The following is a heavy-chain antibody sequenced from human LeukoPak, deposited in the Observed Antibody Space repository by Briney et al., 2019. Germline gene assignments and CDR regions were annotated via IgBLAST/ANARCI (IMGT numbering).Heavy chain of an antibody. D-gene: IGHD5-18*01. CDR2: ISSSGNTI. CDR3: ASPRESDTAMVFDY. Sequence: GGSLRLSCAASGFTVSSNYMSWIRQAPGKGLEWVSYISSSGNTISYADSVKGRFTISRDNAKNSLYLQMNSLRAEDTAVYYCASPRESDTAMVFDYWGQGTLVTVSS. V-gene: IGHV3-11*04. J-gene: IGHJ4*02. CDR1: GFTVSSNY.